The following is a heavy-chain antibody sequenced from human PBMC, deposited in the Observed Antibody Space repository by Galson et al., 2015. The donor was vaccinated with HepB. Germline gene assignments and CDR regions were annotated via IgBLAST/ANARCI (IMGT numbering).Heavy chain of an antibody. CDR2: ISSSSSYI. Sequence: SLRLSCAASGFTFSSYSMNWVRQAPGKGLEWVSSISSSSSYIYYADSVKGRFTIPRDNAKNSLYLQMNSLRAEDTAVYYCAASFPVAAAGTDGADFQHWGQGTLVTVSS. J-gene: IGHJ1*01. CDR1: GFTFSSYS. CDR3: AASFPVAAAGTDGADFQH. D-gene: IGHD6-13*01. V-gene: IGHV3-21*04.